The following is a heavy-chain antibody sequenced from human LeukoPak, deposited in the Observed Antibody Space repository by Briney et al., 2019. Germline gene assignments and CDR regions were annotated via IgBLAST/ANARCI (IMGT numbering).Heavy chain of an antibody. J-gene: IGHJ4*02. CDR1: GGSFSGYY. Sequence: SETLSLTCAVYGGSFSGYYWSWIRQPPGRGLEWIGEMNHSGSTNYNLSLKSRVTISVDTSKNQFSLKVTSVTAADTAVYYCARVRSPRWGFDYWGQGTLVTVSS. D-gene: IGHD3-16*01. CDR2: MNHSGST. CDR3: ARVRSPRWGFDY. V-gene: IGHV4-34*01.